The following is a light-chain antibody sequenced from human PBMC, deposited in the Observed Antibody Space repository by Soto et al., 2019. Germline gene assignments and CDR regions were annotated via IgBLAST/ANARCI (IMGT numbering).Light chain of an antibody. Sequence: DIQMTQSPSTLSASIGDRVTITCRASQNINNWLAWYQQKPGKAPKLQIYDVSSLEIGAPLRFSGSGSGTEFSLTISSLQPDDFETYYCQQYKSYSHTFGQGTKLEIK. CDR3: QQYKSYSHT. J-gene: IGKJ2*01. CDR1: QNINNW. V-gene: IGKV1-5*01. CDR2: DVS.